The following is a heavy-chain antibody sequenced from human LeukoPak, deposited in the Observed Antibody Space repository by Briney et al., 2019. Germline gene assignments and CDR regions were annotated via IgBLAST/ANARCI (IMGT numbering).Heavy chain of an antibody. CDR1: GGTFSSYA. CDR2: IIPIFGTA. V-gene: IGHV1-69*13. D-gene: IGHD1-26*01. J-gene: IGHJ3*02. CDR3: AKRLGIVGARMAFDI. Sequence: SVKVSCKASGGTFSSYAISWVRQAPGQGLEWMGGIIPIFGTANYAQKFQGRVTITADESTSTAYMELSSLRSEDTAVYYCAKRLGIVGARMAFDIWGQGTMVTVSS.